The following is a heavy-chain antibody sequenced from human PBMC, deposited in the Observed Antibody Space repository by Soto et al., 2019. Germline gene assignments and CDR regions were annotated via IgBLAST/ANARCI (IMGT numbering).Heavy chain of an antibody. D-gene: IGHD1-26*01. CDR1: GGSISSYY. J-gene: IGHJ6*02. CDR3: ARDGREASGMDV. V-gene: IGHV4-4*07. CDR2: IYTSGST. Sequence: SETLSLTCTVSGGSISSYYWSWIRQPAGKGLEWIGRIYTSGSTNYNPSLKSRVTMSVDTSKNQFSLKLNSVTTADTAVYYCARDGREASGMDVWGQGTKVTVSS.